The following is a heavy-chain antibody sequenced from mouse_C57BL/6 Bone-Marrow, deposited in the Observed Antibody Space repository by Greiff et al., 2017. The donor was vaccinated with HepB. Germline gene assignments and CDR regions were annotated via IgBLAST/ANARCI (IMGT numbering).Heavy chain of an antibody. CDR1: GYTFTDYN. D-gene: IGHD1-1*01. J-gene: IGHJ4*01. Sequence: VQLQQSGPELVKPGASVKLSCKASGYTFTDYNMHWVKQSHGQSLEWIGYINPNNGGTSYNQKFKVKATLTVNKSSSTAYMELRSLTSEDSAVYYCARTFHYYGSSYDAMDYWGQGTSVTVSS. CDR2: INPNNGGT. CDR3: ARTFHYYGSSYDAMDY. V-gene: IGHV1-22*01.